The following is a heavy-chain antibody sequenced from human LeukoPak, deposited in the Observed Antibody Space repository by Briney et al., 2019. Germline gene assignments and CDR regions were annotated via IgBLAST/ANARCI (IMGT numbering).Heavy chain of an antibody. D-gene: IGHD4-11*01. Sequence: PSETLSLTCTVSGDSISSSCCYWGWIPQPPGKGMERHGSLYYSGNTYYNPPLKSRVTVSVNTAKNKFSLKLSSVTVADTAVYFCVRRSRDYSSFDSWGQGTLVTVSS. CDR1: GDSISSSCCY. CDR2: LYYSGNT. CDR3: VRRSRDYSSFDS. V-gene: IGHV4-39*01. J-gene: IGHJ4*02.